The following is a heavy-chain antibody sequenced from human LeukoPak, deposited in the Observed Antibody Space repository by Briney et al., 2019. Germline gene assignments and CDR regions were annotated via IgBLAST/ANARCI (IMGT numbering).Heavy chain of an antibody. CDR1: GGSISSYY. D-gene: IGHD5-18*01. J-gene: IGHJ4*02. CDR3: AKVRQLWSPFDY. V-gene: IGHV4-4*07. Sequence: SETLSLTCSVSGGSISSYYWSWIRQPAGKGLEWIGRIYTSGSTNYNPSLKSRVTMSVDTSKNQFSLKMRSVTAADTAVYYCAKVRQLWSPFDYWGQGTLVTVSS. CDR2: IYTSGST.